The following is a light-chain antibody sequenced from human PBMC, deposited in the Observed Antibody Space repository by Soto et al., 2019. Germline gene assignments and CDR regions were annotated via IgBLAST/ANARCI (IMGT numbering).Light chain of an antibody. CDR2: GNS. CDR3: QSYDSSLSGDVV. Sequence: QSVLTQPPSVSVAPGQRVTISCTGSSSNIGAGYDVHWYQQLPGTAPKLLIYGNSNRPSGVPDRFSGSKSGTSASLAITGLQAEDEADYYCQSYDSSLSGDVVFGGGTTLTVL. V-gene: IGLV1-40*01. J-gene: IGLJ2*01. CDR1: SSNIGAGYD.